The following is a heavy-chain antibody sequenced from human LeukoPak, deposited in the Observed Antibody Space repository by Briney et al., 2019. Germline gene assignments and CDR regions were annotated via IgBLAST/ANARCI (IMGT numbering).Heavy chain of an antibody. D-gene: IGHD5-18*01. CDR2: ISWNSGSI. J-gene: IGHJ4*02. Sequence: PGRSLRLSCAASGFTFDDYAMHWVRQAPGKGLEWVSGISWNSGSIGYADSVKGRFTISRDNAKNSLYLQMNSLRAEDTAVYYCARERGYSYGYADYWGQGTLVTVSS. CDR1: GFTFDDYA. V-gene: IGHV3-9*01. CDR3: ARERGYSYGYADY.